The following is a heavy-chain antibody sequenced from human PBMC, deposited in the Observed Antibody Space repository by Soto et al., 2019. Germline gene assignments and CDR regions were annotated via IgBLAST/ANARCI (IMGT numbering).Heavy chain of an antibody. D-gene: IGHD2-15*01. CDR3: AREVVAATYDY. CDR1: GFTFSSYA. CDR2: ISGNGGST. J-gene: IGHJ4*02. Sequence: EVQLVESGGGLVQPGGSLRLSCAASGFTFSSYALHWVRQAPGEGLEYVSTISGNGGSTYYANSVKGRFTISRDNSKNTLYLQMGSPRAEDMGFYFCAREVVAATYDYWGQGTLVTVSS. V-gene: IGHV3-64*01.